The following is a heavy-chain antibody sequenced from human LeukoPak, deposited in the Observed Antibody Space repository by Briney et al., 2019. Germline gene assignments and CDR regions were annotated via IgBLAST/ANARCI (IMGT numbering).Heavy chain of an antibody. D-gene: IGHD1-1*01. Sequence: ASVKVSCKASGYTFTSYAMNWVRQAPGQGLERMGWINTNTGNPTYAQGFTGRFVFSLDTSVSTAYLQISSLKAEDTAVYYCARGYSPFYYYGMDVWGQGTTVTVSS. J-gene: IGHJ6*02. V-gene: IGHV7-4-1*02. CDR2: INTNTGNP. CDR1: GYTFTSYA. CDR3: ARGYSPFYYYGMDV.